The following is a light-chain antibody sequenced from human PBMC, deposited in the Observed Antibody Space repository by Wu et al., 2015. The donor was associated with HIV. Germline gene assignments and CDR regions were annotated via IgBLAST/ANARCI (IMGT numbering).Light chain of an antibody. CDR3: QQYNNWPPGVT. V-gene: IGKV3-15*01. CDR2: GAS. Sequence: SCRAESESLAATLAWVPDRKPRARLPRLLIYGASTRATGIPARFSGSGSGTEFTLTISSMQSEDFAVYYCQQYNNWPPGVTFGGGTKVEIK. CDR1: ESLAAT. J-gene: IGKJ4*01.